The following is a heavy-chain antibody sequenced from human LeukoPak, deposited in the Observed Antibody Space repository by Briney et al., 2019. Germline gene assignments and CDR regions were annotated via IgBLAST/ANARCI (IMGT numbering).Heavy chain of an antibody. D-gene: IGHD5-18*01. Sequence: ASVKVSCKASGYTFTSYYMHWVRQAPGQGLEWMGIINPSGGSTSYAQKFQGRVTMTRDMSTSTVYMELSSLRSEDTAVYYCARDLPPNSYGYYFDYWGQGTLVTVSS. J-gene: IGHJ4*02. CDR1: GYTFTSYY. V-gene: IGHV1-46*01. CDR3: ARDLPPNSYGYYFDY. CDR2: INPSGGST.